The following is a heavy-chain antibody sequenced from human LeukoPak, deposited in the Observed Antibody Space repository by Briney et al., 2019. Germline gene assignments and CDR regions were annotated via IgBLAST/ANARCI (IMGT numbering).Heavy chain of an antibody. CDR2: FDPEDGET. Sequence: ASVKVSCKVSGYTLTELSMHWVRQAPGKGLEWMGGFDPEDGETIYAQKFQGRVTMTEDTSTDTAYMELSSLRSEATAVYYCATDRGGIAAAGTSFDYWGQGTLVTVSS. D-gene: IGHD6-13*01. J-gene: IGHJ4*02. CDR3: ATDRGGIAAAGTSFDY. CDR1: GYTLTELS. V-gene: IGHV1-24*01.